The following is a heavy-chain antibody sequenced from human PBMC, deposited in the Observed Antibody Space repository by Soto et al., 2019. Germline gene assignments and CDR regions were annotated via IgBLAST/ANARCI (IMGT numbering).Heavy chain of an antibody. Sequence: GSLRLSCAASGFTFSSYAMSWVRQAPGKGLEWISVISGSGARTNYADSVKGRFTISRDNSKNTLYLQMNSLRAEDTAVYYCAKTTYYDFWSGYLVLDYWGQGTLVTVSS. CDR2: ISGSGART. J-gene: IGHJ4*02. V-gene: IGHV3-23*01. CDR3: AKTTYYDFWSGYLVLDY. D-gene: IGHD3-3*01. CDR1: GFTFSSYA.